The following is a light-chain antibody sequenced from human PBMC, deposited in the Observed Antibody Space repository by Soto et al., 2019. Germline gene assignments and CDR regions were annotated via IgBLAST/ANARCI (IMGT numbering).Light chain of an antibody. CDR1: QNITMW. CDR2: DAS. J-gene: IGKJ1*01. CDR3: QHYSLYSPWT. Sequence: DIQMTQSPSTLSASVGDRVTITCRASQNITMWLAWYQQKPGKAPKLLIYDASSLQSGVPSRFGGSGSGTDFTLTITSLLPDDCATYYCQHYSLYSPWTFGQGTKVEI. V-gene: IGKV1-5*01.